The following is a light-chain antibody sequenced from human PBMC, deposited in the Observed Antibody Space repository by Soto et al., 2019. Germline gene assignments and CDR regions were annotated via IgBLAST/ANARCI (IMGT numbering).Light chain of an antibody. Sequence: DIVMTQSPLSLPVTPGEPASISCRSSQSLLQSNGYNYLDWYLQRPGQSPQLLIFLGSHRASGVSDSFSGSGSGTDFTLKISSVEAEDFGVYYCMQPLQAPRTLGQGTRVEIK. V-gene: IGKV2-28*01. CDR3: MQPLQAPRT. CDR1: QSLLQSNGYNY. J-gene: IGKJ1*01. CDR2: LGS.